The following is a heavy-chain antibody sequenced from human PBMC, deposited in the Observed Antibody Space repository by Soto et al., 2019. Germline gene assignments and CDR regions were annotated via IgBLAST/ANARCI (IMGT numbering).Heavy chain of an antibody. CDR2: ISGSGGST. J-gene: IGHJ4*02. CDR1: GFTFSSYA. Sequence: EVQLLESGGGLVQPGGSLRLSCAASGFTFSSYAMSWVRQAPGKGLEWVSAISGSGGSTYYADSVKGRFTISRDNTKNTLYLQMNRLRDEDTAVYYCAKEREDMVVVVAATPPYFDYWGQGTLVTVSS. CDR3: AKEREDMVVVVAATPPYFDY. V-gene: IGHV3-23*01. D-gene: IGHD2-15*01.